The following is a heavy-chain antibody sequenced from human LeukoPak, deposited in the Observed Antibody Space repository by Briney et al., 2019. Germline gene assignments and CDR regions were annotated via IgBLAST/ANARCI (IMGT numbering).Heavy chain of an antibody. J-gene: IGHJ6*03. CDR3: ARLPLVPYSSSWYVGRAMDV. CDR1: GGSFSGYY. Sequence: SETLSLTCAVYGGSFSGYYWSWIRQPPGKGLEWIGEINHSGSTNYNPSLKSRVTISVDTSKNQFSLKLSSVTAADTAVYYCARLPLVPYSSSWYVGRAMDVWGKGTTVTVSS. V-gene: IGHV4-34*01. D-gene: IGHD6-13*01. CDR2: INHSGST.